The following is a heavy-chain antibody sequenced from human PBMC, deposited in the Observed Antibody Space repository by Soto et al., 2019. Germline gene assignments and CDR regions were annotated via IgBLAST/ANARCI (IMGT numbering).Heavy chain of an antibody. CDR1: GFSFGSHG. CDR3: ARGDSGYYVM. CDR2: ISYDGSKK. J-gene: IGHJ4*02. V-gene: IGHV3-30*03. D-gene: IGHD3-22*01. Sequence: QVQLVESGGGVVQPGMSLRLSCEASGFSFGSHGMHWVRQVPGKGLEWVALISYDGSKKYYADSVKGRFTVSRDNSKNPLDLQMTSLRLEDTAVYYCARGDSGYYVMRGQGTLVTVSS.